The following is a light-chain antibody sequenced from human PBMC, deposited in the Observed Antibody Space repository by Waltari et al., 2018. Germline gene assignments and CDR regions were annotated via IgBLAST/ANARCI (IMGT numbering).Light chain of an antibody. J-gene: IGLJ2*01. V-gene: IGLV3-21*03. CDR2: VDS. CDR3: QVWDSSSDHVV. Sequence: SYVLTQPSSVSVAPGKTARITCGGHNIGSQGWHWYQHKPGQAPVLVVYVDSDRPSGIPERFSGSSSGNTTTLTITRVEAGDEADYYCQVWDSSSDHVVFGGGTKLTVL. CDR1: NIGSQG.